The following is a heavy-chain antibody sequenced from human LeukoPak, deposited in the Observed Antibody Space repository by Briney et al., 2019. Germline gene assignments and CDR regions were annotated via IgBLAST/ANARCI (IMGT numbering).Heavy chain of an antibody. J-gene: IGHJ4*02. D-gene: IGHD2-15*01. V-gene: IGHV1-69*04. CDR2: IIPILGIA. Sequence: SVKVSCEASGGTFSSYAISWVRQAPGQGLEWMGRIIPILGIANYAQKFQGRVTITADKSTSTAYMELSSLRSEDTAVYYCARVALVVVAAPDYWGQGTLVTVSS. CDR3: ARVALVVVAAPDY. CDR1: GGTFSSYA.